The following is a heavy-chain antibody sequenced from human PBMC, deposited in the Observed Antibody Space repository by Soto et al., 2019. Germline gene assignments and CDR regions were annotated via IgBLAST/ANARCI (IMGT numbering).Heavy chain of an antibody. CDR2: ISSSSSTI. J-gene: IGHJ4*02. CDR1: GFTFSSYS. V-gene: IGHV3-48*02. D-gene: IGHD6-19*01. Sequence: EVQLVESGGGLVQPGGSLRLSCAASGFTFSSYSMNWVRQAPGKGLEWVSYISSSSSTIYYADSVKGRFTISRDNAKNSLYLQMTSLRDEDTAVYYCARVEDSRGWYDELRNLDFDYWGQGTLVTVSS. CDR3: ARVEDSRGWYDELRNLDFDY.